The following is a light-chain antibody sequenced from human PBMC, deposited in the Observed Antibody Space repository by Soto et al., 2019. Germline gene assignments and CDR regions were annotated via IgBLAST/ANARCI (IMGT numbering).Light chain of an antibody. CDR3: QHYNSYGT. V-gene: IGKV1-5*01. Sequence: DIQMTQSPSSVSASVGDRVTITCRASQSIDRWLAWYQQRPGKAPKILIYRASSLETGVPSRFSGSGSGTEFTLTISSLQPDDFATYYCQHYNSYGTFGQGTKVDI. J-gene: IGKJ1*01. CDR1: QSIDRW. CDR2: RAS.